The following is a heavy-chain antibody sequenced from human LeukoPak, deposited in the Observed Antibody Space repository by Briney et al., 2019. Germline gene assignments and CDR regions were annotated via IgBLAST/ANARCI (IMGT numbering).Heavy chain of an antibody. CDR3: ARDPHHSGYDSWFDP. D-gene: IGHD5-12*01. J-gene: IGHJ5*02. CDR1: GYTFTSYG. V-gene: IGHV1-18*01. Sequence: ASVKVSCKASGYTFTSYGISWVRQAPGQGLEWMGWISAYNGNTNYAQKFQGRVTITADESTSTAYMELSSLRSEDTAVYYCARDPHHSGYDSWFDPWGQGTLVTVSS. CDR2: ISAYNGNT.